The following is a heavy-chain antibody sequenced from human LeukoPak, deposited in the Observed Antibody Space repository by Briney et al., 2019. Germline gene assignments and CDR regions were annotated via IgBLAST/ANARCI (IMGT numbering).Heavy chain of an antibody. CDR3: AICSSFIDYYYMDV. Sequence: ASVKVSCNASGYTFTGYYMHWVRQAPGQGLEWMGWINPNSGGTNYAQKFQGRVTMTRDTSISTAYMELSRLRSDDTAVYYCAICSSFIDYYYMDVWGKGTTVTVSS. CDR1: GYTFTGYY. D-gene: IGHD6-13*01. V-gene: IGHV1-2*02. CDR2: INPNSGGT. J-gene: IGHJ6*03.